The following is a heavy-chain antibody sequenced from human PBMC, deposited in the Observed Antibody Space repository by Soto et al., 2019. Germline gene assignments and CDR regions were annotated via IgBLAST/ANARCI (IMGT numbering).Heavy chain of an antibody. Sequence: ASVKVSCKASGYTFTSYGISWVRQAPGQGLEWMGGIIPIFGTANYAQKFQGRVTITADESTSTAYMELSSLRSEDTAVYYCARDRAIVGATRDYYYYGMDVWGQGTKVTVSS. CDR2: IIPIFGTA. CDR1: GYTFTSYG. J-gene: IGHJ6*02. V-gene: IGHV1-69*13. D-gene: IGHD1-26*01. CDR3: ARDRAIVGATRDYYYYGMDV.